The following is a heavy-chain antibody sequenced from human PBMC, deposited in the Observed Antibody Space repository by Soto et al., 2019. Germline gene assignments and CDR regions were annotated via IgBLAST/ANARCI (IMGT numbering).Heavy chain of an antibody. Sequence: SQTLSLTCAISGDSVSSNSAAWNWIRQSPSRGLEWLGRTYYRSKWYNDYAVSVKSRITINPDTSKNQFSLQLNSVTPEDTAVYYCARARLYSSCCGLHDWFASSGQRTLVTVSA. CDR3: ARARLYSSCCGLHDWFAS. CDR1: GDSVSSNSAA. J-gene: IGHJ5*01. V-gene: IGHV6-1*01. D-gene: IGHD6-19*01. CDR2: TYYRSKWYN.